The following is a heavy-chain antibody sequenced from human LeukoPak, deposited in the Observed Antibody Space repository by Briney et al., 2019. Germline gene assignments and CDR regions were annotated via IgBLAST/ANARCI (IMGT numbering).Heavy chain of an antibody. CDR1: GVSISSGDYY. CDR2: IHHSGSA. V-gene: IGHV4-31*03. CDR3: ASLWPVLPAAAFGWFDP. J-gene: IGHJ5*02. D-gene: IGHD2-2*01. Sequence: SETLSLTCTVSGVSISSGDYYWSWIRQHPGKGLEWIGYIHHSGSAYYNPSFKSRVTISVDTSKNQFSLKLSSVTAADTAVYYCASLWPVLPAAAFGWFDPWGQGTLVTVSS.